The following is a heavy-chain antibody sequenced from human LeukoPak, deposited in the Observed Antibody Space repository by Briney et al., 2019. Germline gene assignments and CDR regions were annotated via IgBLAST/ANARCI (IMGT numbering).Heavy chain of an antibody. V-gene: IGHV3-11*05. CDR3: ARVVSSYSSGPFDY. Sequence: GGSLRLSCAASGFTFNDYYMNWIGQAPGKGLEWVSYISSLSSYTNYADSVKGRFTISRDNAKNSLYLQMNSLRAEDTAVYYCARVVSSYSSGPFDYWGQGTLVTVSS. CDR1: GFTFNDYY. J-gene: IGHJ4*02. CDR2: ISSLSSYT. D-gene: IGHD6-25*01.